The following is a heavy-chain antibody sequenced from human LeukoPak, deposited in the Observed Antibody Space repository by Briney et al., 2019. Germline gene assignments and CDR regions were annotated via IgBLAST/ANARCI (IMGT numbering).Heavy chain of an antibody. CDR3: AKERDFDP. Sequence: GRSLRLSCAPAAFTFSSYGMHWVSQDPGKWLEWVTVISYDGSNTYYAESVEARFTISRDSSNNTLYLPLYSLRAQHTTVYHWAKERDFDPWGQGTLVTVSS. CDR2: ISYDGSNT. V-gene: IGHV3-30*18. J-gene: IGHJ5*02. CDR1: AFTFSSYG.